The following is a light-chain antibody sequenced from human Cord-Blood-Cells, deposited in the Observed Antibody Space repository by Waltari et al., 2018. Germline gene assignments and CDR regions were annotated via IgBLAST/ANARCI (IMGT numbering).Light chain of an antibody. CDR1: NIGSKR. CDR3: QVWDSSSDHRV. V-gene: IGLV3-21*04. J-gene: IGLJ3*02. CDR2: YDS. Sequence: SYVLTQPPSVSVAPGKKARLTCGGNNIGSKRVHWYQQKPGQAPVLVIYYDSDRPSGIPERFSGSNSGNTATLTISRVEAGDEADYYCQVWDSSSDHRVFGGGTKMTVL.